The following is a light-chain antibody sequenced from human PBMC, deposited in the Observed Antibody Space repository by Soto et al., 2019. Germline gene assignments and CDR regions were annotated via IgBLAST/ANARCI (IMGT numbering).Light chain of an antibody. CDR3: SSYTSGSTYV. CDR1: SSDVGAYNY. CDR2: EVS. J-gene: IGLJ1*01. Sequence: QSALTQPASVSGSPGQWITISCTGTSSDVGAYNYVSWYQQHPGKAPKLIIYEVSNRPSEISNRFSGSKSGNTASLTISGLQAEDEADYYCSSYTSGSTYVFGTGTKVTVL. V-gene: IGLV2-14*01.